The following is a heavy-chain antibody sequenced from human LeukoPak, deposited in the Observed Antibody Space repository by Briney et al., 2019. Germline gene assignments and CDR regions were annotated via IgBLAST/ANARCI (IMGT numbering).Heavy chain of an antibody. CDR3: AKDIQLST. Sequence: PGGSLTLSCAPSGLTFSDSAMTWVRQAPGKGLEWVSLISSSGGNTYYADSVKGRFTISRDNSKNTLSLQMNSLRVEDTAIYYCAKDIQLSTWGLGTMVTVSS. V-gene: IGHV3-23*01. J-gene: IGHJ3*01. CDR1: GLTFSDSA. D-gene: IGHD3-16*02. CDR2: ISSSGGNT.